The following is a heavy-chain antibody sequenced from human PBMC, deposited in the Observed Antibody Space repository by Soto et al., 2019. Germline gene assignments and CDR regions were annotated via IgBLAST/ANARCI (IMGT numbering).Heavy chain of an antibody. J-gene: IGHJ4*02. V-gene: IGHV3-9*01. D-gene: IGHD3-22*01. CDR2: ISLNSGLI. CDR3: VKDKSYYDVSGHLDY. CDR1: GFTFDYYA. Sequence: GGSLRLSCAASGFTFDYYALHWVRQPPGKGLEWVSSISLNSGLITYADSVKGRFTISRDNTKNSLYFQMTSLRAEDTALYYCVKDKSYYDVSGHLDYWGQGTLVTVS.